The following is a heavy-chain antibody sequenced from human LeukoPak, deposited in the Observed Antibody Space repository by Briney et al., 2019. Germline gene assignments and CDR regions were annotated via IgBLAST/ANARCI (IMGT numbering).Heavy chain of an antibody. Sequence: ASVKVSCKASGYTFASYGISWVRQAPGQGLEWMGWISAYNGNTNYAQKLQGRVTITADESTSTAYMELSSLRSEDTAVYYCARAPNRGWLLLAFDYWGQGTLVTVSS. CDR1: GYTFASYG. V-gene: IGHV1-18*01. J-gene: IGHJ4*02. CDR2: ISAYNGNT. D-gene: IGHD3-22*01. CDR3: ARAPNRGWLLLAFDY.